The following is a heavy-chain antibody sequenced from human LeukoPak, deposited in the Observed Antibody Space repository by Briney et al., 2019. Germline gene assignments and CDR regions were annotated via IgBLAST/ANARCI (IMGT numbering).Heavy chain of an antibody. CDR3: ARALAAADNWFDP. V-gene: IGHV4-59*01. J-gene: IGHJ5*02. D-gene: IGHD6-13*01. CDR2: IYYSGST. Sequence: SETLSLTCTVSGGSISSYYWSWLRQPPGKGLEWIGYIYYSGSTNYNPSLKSRVTISVDTSKNQFSLKLSSVTAADTAVYYCARALAAADNWFDPWGQGTLVTVSS. CDR1: GGSISSYY.